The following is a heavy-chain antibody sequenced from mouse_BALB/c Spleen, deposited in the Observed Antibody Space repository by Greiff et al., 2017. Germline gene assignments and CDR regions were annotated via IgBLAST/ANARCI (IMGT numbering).Heavy chain of an antibody. CDR2: ISSGGSYT. CDR3: ANTWNYAMDY. CDR1: GFTFSSYA. J-gene: IGHJ4*01. Sequence: EVKLVVSGGGLVKPGGSLKLSCAASGFTFSSYAMSWVRQSPEKRLEWVAEISSGGSYTYYPDTVTGRFTISRDNAKNTLYLEMSSLRSEDTAMYYCANTWNYAMDYWGQGTSVTVSS. V-gene: IGHV5-9-4*01.